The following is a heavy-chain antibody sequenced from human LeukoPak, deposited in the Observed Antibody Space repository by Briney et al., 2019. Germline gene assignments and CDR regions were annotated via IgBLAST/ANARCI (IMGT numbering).Heavy chain of an antibody. CDR2: FDPEDGET. D-gene: IGHD3-10*01. V-gene: IGHV1-24*01. J-gene: IGHJ5*02. CDR3: ARGGGTPYYYGSGITWFDP. CDR1: GYTLTELS. Sequence: GASVKVSCKVSGYTLTELSMHWVRQAPGKGLEWMGGFDPEDGETIYAQKFQGRVTMTEDTSTDTAYMELSRLRSDDTAVYYCARGGGTPYYYGSGITWFDPWGQGTLVTVSS.